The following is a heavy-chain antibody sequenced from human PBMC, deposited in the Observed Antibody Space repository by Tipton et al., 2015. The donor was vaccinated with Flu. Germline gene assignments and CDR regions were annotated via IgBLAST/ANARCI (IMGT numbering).Heavy chain of an antibody. CDR2: IKQDGTTK. CDR1: GFTLSSYW. J-gene: IGHJ5*02. CDR3: ARAWAAAGSA. V-gene: IGHV3-7*01. D-gene: IGHD6-13*01. Sequence: SLRLSCAASGFTLSSYWMSWVRQAPGKGLEWVANIKQDGTTKYYVDSVKGRFIISRDNAKNSLYLQMNSLRAEDTAVYYCARAWAAAGSAWGQGTLVTVSS.